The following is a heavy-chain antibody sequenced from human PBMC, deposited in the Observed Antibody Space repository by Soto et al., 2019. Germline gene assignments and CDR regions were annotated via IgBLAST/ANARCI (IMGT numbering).Heavy chain of an antibody. Sequence: SETLSLTCTVSGGSISSYYLSWIRQPPGKGLEWIGYIYYSGSTNYNPSLKSRVTISVDTSKNQFSLKLRSVTAADTAVYYCARMRRGYSYGRREDAFDIWGQGTIVTVSS. CDR3: ARMRRGYSYGRREDAFDI. CDR1: GGSISSYY. J-gene: IGHJ3*02. CDR2: IYYSGST. V-gene: IGHV4-59*01. D-gene: IGHD5-18*01.